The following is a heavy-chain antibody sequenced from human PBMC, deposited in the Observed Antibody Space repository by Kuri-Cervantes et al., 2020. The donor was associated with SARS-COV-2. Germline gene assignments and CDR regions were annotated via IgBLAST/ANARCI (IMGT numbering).Heavy chain of an antibody. Sequence: LSLTCAASGFTFRSYGMHWVRQAPGKGLEWVAVISYDGSNKYYADSVKGRFTISRDNSKNTLYLQMNSLRAEDTAVYYCARDVNIVVVPAYYYGMDVWGQGSTVTVSS. CDR2: ISYDGSNK. J-gene: IGHJ6*02. CDR3: ARDVNIVVVPAYYYGMDV. V-gene: IGHV3-30*03. D-gene: IGHD2-2*01. CDR1: GFTFRSYG.